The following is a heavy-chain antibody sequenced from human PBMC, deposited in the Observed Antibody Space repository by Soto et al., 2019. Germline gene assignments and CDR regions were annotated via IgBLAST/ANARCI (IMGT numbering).Heavy chain of an antibody. J-gene: IGHJ4*02. CDR3: ARDRNGLYSGYDSLDY. CDR2: IWCDGSNK. V-gene: IGHV3-33*01. D-gene: IGHD5-12*01. Sequence: QVQLVESGGGVVQPGGSLRLSCAASGFTFSSYGMHWVRQAPGKGLEWVAVIWCDGSNKYYSVSVKGRFTMSRDNSKNPLYLQMNSLRSEDTAVYYCARDRNGLYSGYDSLDYWGQGTLVTVSS. CDR1: GFTFSSYG.